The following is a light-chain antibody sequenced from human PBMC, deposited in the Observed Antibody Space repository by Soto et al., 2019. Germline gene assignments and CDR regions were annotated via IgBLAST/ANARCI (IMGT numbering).Light chain of an antibody. CDR2: EVS. Sequence: QSALTQPASVSGSPGQSITISCTGTSSDVGGYNYVSWYQQHPGKAPKLMIYEVSNRPSGLSNRFSGSKSGNTASLTISGLQAEDEADYYCSSSTSTSTHVVFGGGTQLTVL. V-gene: IGLV2-14*01. J-gene: IGLJ2*01. CDR3: SSSTSTSTHVV. CDR1: SSDVGGYNY.